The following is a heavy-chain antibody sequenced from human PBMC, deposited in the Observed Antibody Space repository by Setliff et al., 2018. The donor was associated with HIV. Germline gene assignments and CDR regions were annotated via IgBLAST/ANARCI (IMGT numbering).Heavy chain of an antibody. CDR2: IYWSGLT. J-gene: IGHJ4*02. CDR1: SGSVSRSDYY. CDR3: ECYNSDDGYFDN. D-gene: IGHD2-8*01. V-gene: IGHV4-39*01. Sequence: SETLSLTCTVSSGSVSRSDYYWGWIRQTPGKGLEWIGSIYWSGLTFYNPSLKSRVTISVDTSKNQFSLKLSSVTAADTAVYYCECYNSDDGYFDNWGQGALVTVSS.